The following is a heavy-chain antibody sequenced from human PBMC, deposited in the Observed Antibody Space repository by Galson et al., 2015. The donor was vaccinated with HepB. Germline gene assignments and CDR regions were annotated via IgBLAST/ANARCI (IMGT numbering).Heavy chain of an antibody. V-gene: IGHV3-30*04. CDR1: GFTFSNYA. D-gene: IGHD4/OR15-4a*01. CDR2: ISNDGTNQ. CDR3: ARGIPRTTDYISKHYYYGMDV. Sequence: SLRLSGAASGFTFSNYAMHWGRQAPGRGLEWVAVISNDGTNQFYGDSVQGRFTISRDNSRNTLYLQMNSLKSGDTAVYYCARGIPRTTDYISKHYYYGMDVWGQGTTVTVSS. J-gene: IGHJ6*02.